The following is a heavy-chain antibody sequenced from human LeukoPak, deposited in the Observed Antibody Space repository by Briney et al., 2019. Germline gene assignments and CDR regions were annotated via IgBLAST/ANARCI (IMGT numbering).Heavy chain of an antibody. CDR3: ARDPTVANYYYYYMDV. CDR2: ISSSSSYI. V-gene: IGHV3-21*01. J-gene: IGHJ6*03. CDR1: GFTFSSYS. D-gene: IGHD4-23*01. Sequence: SGGSLRLSCAASGFTFSSYSMNWVRQAPGKGLEWVSPISSSSSYIYYADSVKGRFTISRDNSKNTLYLQMNSLRAEDTAVYYCARDPTVANYYYYYMDVWGKGTTVTVSS.